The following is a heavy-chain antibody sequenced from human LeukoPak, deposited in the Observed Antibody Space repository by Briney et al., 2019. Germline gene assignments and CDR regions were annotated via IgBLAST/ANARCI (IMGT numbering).Heavy chain of an antibody. D-gene: IGHD5-18*01. CDR1: GFTFTSYW. CDR2: INSDGRST. J-gene: IGHJ4*02. V-gene: IGHV3-74*01. Sequence: PGGSLRLSCAASGFTFTSYWMHWVRQAPGKGLVWVSRINSDGRSTSYADSVTGRSTISRDNAKNTLYLQMNSLRAEDTAVYYCARGGGYSYDYIAYWGQGTLVTVSS. CDR3: ARGGGYSYDYIAY.